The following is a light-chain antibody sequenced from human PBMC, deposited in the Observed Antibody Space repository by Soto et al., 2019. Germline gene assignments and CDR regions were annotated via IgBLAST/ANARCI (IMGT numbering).Light chain of an antibody. CDR1: SSDFGGYNY. J-gene: IGLJ1*01. Sequence: QSALTQPRSVSGSPGQSVTISCTGTSSDFGGYNYVSWYQHHPGKAPKLMIYDVSERPSGVPDRFSGSKSGNTASLTISGLQPEDEADYYSCSYAGTFYVFGTGTKVTVL. CDR2: DVS. V-gene: IGLV2-11*01. CDR3: CSYAGTFYV.